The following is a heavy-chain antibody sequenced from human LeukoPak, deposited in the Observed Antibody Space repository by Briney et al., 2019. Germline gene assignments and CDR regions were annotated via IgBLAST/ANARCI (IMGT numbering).Heavy chain of an antibody. J-gene: IGHJ4*02. D-gene: IGHD5-18*01. CDR1: GGSVSDYY. CDR3: ARGGYSHGYILFNY. CDR2: IYHTGST. Sequence: PSETLSLTCTISGGSVSDYYWSWIRQSPGKGLEWIGYIYHTGSTSYSPSLKSRVTISADTSQNQFSLKLSSVTAADTAVYYCARGGYSHGYILFNYWGQGTLAIVSS. V-gene: IGHV4-59*02.